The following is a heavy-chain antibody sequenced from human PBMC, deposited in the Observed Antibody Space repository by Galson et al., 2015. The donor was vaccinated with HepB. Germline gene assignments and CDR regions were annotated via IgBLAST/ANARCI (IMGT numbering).Heavy chain of an antibody. D-gene: IGHD3-22*01. CDR2: ISAYNGNT. Sequence: SVKVSCKASGYTFTSYGISWVRQAPGQGLEWMGWISAYNGNTNYAQKLQGRVTMTTDTSTSTAYMELRSLRSDDTAVYYCARDRGVVPYYYDSSGYSAVGYWGQGTLVTV. J-gene: IGHJ4*02. CDR3: ARDRGVVPYYYDSSGYSAVGY. CDR1: GYTFTSYG. V-gene: IGHV1-18*04.